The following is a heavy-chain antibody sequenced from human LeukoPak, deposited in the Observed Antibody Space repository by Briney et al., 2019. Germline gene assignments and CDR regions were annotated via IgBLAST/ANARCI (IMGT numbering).Heavy chain of an antibody. V-gene: IGHV4-59*08. D-gene: IGHD3-16*02. CDR1: GGSIGTYY. J-gene: IGHJ6*03. CDR3: ARHIGGGIEDMDV. Sequence: SETLSLTCIVSGGSIGTYYWSWIRQSPGKGLEWIGYINVTGSTRYNPYLQSRVTISVDTSRNQFFLEMSSVTAADRAVYYCARHIGGGIEDMDVWGTGTRVTVSS. CDR2: INVTGST.